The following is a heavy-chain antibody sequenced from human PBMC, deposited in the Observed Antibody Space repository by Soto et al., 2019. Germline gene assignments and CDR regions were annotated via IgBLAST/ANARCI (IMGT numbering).Heavy chain of an antibody. Sequence: SETLSLTCTVSGGAVDSNSYYWTWIRQPPGKGLEWIAYMYNSGTTKYNPSLQSRVTISLDTSKNQFSLQLSSVTAADTAVYYCASPRSRASYHAFDIWGPGPMVTVS. V-gene: IGHV4-61*01. D-gene: IGHD2-2*01. J-gene: IGHJ3*02. CDR1: GGAVDSNSYY. CDR2: MYNSGTT. CDR3: ASPRSRASYHAFDI.